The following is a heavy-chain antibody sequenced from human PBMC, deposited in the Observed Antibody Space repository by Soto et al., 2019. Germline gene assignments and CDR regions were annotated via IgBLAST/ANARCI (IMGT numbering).Heavy chain of an antibody. D-gene: IGHD3-16*01. V-gene: IGHV1-69*12. Sequence: VQLVQSGAEVKKPGSSVKVSCKASGGTFRTYVISWVRQAPGQGLEWMGGILPIFGTANYAQKFQGRVTITADESTHTAYMELSSLRSEDTAVYYCASGGSYYEDYWGQGTLVTVSS. J-gene: IGHJ4*02. CDR3: ASGGSYYEDY. CDR2: ILPIFGTA. CDR1: GGTFRTYV.